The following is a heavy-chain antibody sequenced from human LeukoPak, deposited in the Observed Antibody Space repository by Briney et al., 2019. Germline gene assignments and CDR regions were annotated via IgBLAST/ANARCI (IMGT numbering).Heavy chain of an antibody. Sequence: SETLSLTCTVSGGSISSGGYYWSWILQHPGKGLEWIGYIYYSGSTNYNPSLKSRVTISVDTSKNQFSLKLSSVTAADTAVYYCASGGYDFWSGYYEYYFDYWGQGTLVTVSS. D-gene: IGHD3-3*01. CDR1: GGSISSGGYY. J-gene: IGHJ4*02. V-gene: IGHV4-61*08. CDR3: ASGGYDFWSGYYEYYFDY. CDR2: IYYSGST.